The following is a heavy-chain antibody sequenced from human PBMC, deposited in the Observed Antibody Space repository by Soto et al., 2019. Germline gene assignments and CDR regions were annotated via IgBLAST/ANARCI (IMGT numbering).Heavy chain of an antibody. CDR2: IIPIFGTA. V-gene: IGHV1-69*13. J-gene: IGHJ6*02. CDR1: GGTFSSYA. Sequence: GASVKVSCKASGGTFSSYAISWVRQAPGQGLEWMGGIIPIFGTANYAQKFQGRVTITADESTSTAYMELSSLRSEDTAVYYCARMYYDILTGYPDYYYYGMDVWGQGTTVTVSS. D-gene: IGHD3-9*01. CDR3: ARMYYDILTGYPDYYYYGMDV.